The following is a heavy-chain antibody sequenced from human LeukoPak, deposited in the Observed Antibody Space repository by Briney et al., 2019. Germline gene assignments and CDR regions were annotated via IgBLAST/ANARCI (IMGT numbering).Heavy chain of an antibody. Sequence: GGSLRLSCAASGFTFSTHAMHWVRQAPGKGLEWVAVIWSDGSSKYYADSVKGRFTISRDNSKNTLFLDMSSLRVEETAVYYRVRDRGSGYSYGMYYYFYGVDVWGQGTTVTVSS. J-gene: IGHJ6*02. V-gene: IGHV3-33*01. CDR2: IWSDGSSK. CDR3: VRDRGSGYSYGMYYYFYGVDV. CDR1: GFTFSTHA. D-gene: IGHD5-18*01.